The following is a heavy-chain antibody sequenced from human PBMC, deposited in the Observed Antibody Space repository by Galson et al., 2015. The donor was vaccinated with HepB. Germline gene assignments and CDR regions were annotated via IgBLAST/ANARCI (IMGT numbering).Heavy chain of an antibody. CDR2: ISSTGSNT. Sequence: SLRLSCAASGFTFSDYYMTRARQAPGKGPEWVSYISSTGSNTYYTDSVKGRFTISRDNAKNLLYLQMNSLRAEDTAIYYCARESRWQFDYWGQGILVTVSS. CDR1: GFTFSDYY. CDR3: ARESRWQFDY. V-gene: IGHV3-11*01. D-gene: IGHD5-24*01. J-gene: IGHJ4*02.